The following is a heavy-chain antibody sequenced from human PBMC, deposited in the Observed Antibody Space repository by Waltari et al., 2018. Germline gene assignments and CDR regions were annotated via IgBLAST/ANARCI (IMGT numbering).Heavy chain of an antibody. J-gene: IGHJ5*02. V-gene: IGHV1-69*13. D-gene: IGHD3-22*01. Sequence: QVQLVQSGAEVKKPGSSVKVSCKASGGTFSSYAISWVRPAPGQGLEWMGGIIPIFGTANYAQKFQGRVTITADESTSTAYMELSSLRSEDTAVYYCARNHYYYDSSGYYYNWFDPWGQGTLVTVSS. CDR1: GGTFSSYA. CDR2: IIPIFGTA. CDR3: ARNHYYYDSSGYYYNWFDP.